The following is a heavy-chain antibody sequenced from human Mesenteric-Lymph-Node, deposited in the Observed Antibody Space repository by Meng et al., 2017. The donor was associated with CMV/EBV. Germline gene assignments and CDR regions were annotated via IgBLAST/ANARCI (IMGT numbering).Heavy chain of an antibody. CDR3: VKDRGVAYYEILTGYSFFDY. CDR2: ISWNSGSI. J-gene: IGHJ4*02. Sequence: GGSLRLSCAASGFTFDDYAMHWVRQAPGKGLEWVSGISWNSGSIGYADSVKGRFTISRDNAKNSLYLQMNSLRAEDTAVYYCVKDRGVAYYEILTGYSFFDYWGQGTLVTVSS. D-gene: IGHD3-9*01. V-gene: IGHV3-9*01. CDR1: GFTFDDYA.